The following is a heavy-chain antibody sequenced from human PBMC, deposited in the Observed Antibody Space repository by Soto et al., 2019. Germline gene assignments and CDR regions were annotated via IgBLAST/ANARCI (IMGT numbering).Heavy chain of an antibody. J-gene: IGHJ6*02. D-gene: IGHD5-12*01. CDR1: GGSVSSGSYY. Sequence: SETLSLTCTVSGGSVSSGSYYWSWIRQPPRKGLEWIGYIYYSGSTNYNPSLKSRVTISVDTSKNQFSLKLSSVTAADTAVYYCARGSGVEMATILVATYGMEVWCPGITVTVSS. CDR2: IYYSGST. V-gene: IGHV4-61*01. CDR3: ARGSGVEMATILVATYGMEV.